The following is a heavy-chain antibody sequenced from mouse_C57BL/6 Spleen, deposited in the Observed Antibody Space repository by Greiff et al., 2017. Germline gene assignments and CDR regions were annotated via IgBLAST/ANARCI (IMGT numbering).Heavy chain of an antibody. V-gene: IGHV5-9-1*02. D-gene: IGHD3-3*01. J-gene: IGHJ3*01. CDR1: GFTFSSYA. CDR3: TRGGLSPWFAY. CDR2: ISSGGDYI. Sequence: EVQLVESGEGLVKPGGSLKLSCAASGFTFSSYAMSWVRQTPEKRLEWVAYISSGGDYIYYADTVKGRFTISRDNARNTLYLQMSSLKSEDTAMXYCTRGGLSPWFAYWGQGTLVTVSA.